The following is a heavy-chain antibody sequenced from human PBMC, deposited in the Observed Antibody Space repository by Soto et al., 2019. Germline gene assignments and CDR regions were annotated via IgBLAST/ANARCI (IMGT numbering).Heavy chain of an antibody. CDR1: GGSISSYY. D-gene: IGHD5-12*01. J-gene: IGHJ4*02. CDR2: IYYSGST. CDR3: ARQMATIGYYFDY. V-gene: IGHV4-59*08. Sequence: ETLSLTCTVSGGSISSYYWSWIRQPPGKGLEWIGYIYYSGSTNYNPSLKSRVTISVDTSKNQFSLKLSSVTAADTAVYYCARQMATIGYYFDYWGQGTLVTVSS.